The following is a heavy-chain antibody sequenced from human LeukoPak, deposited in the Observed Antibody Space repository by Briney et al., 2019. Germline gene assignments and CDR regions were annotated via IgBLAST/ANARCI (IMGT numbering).Heavy chain of an antibody. V-gene: IGHV3-23*01. CDR2: ISGSGGST. J-gene: IGHJ6*03. CDR3: ARGGSGSYISYMDV. Sequence: GGSLRLSCAASGFTFSSYAMSWVRQAPGKGLEWVSAISGSGGSTYYADSVKGRFTISRDNAKNPLYLQMNSLRAEDTAVYYCARGGSGSYISYMDVWGKGTTVTVSS. D-gene: IGHD3-10*01. CDR1: GFTFSSYA.